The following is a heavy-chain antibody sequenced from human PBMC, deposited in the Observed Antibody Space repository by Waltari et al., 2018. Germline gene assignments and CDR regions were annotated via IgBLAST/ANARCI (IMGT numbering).Heavy chain of an antibody. D-gene: IGHD2-2*02. J-gene: IGHJ5*02. CDR3: ARINIVVVPAAIVRWFDP. CDR2: IYYSG. V-gene: IGHV4-59*01. Sequence: QVQLQESGPGLVKPSETLSLTCTVPGGSISSYYWSWIRQPPGKGLEWIGYIYYSGSTISVDTSKNQFSLKLSSVTAADTAVYYCARINIVVVPAAIVRWFDPWGQGTLVTVSS. CDR1: GGSISSYY.